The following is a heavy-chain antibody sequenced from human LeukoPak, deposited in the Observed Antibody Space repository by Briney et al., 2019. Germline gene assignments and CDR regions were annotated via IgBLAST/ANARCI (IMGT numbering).Heavy chain of an antibody. CDR1: GDSITSGSYY. D-gene: IGHD3-10*01. Sequence: PSETLSLTCTVSGDSITSGSYYWGWIRQPPGKGLEWVGSIHYTGSTRYNASLKSRVSISLDTSKNQSSVNLTSVTAADTAVYYCARVNDGSGSYKLDYWGQGTLVTVSS. CDR2: IHYTGST. CDR3: ARVNDGSGSYKLDY. V-gene: IGHV4-39*07. J-gene: IGHJ4*02.